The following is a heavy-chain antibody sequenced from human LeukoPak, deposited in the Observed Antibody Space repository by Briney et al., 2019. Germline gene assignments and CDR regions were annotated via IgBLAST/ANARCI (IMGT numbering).Heavy chain of an antibody. CDR1: GYTFTSYY. Sequence: ASVKVSCKASGYTFTSYYMHWVRQAPGQGLEWMGIINPSGGSTSYAQKFQGRVTMTRDTSTSTVYMELSSLRSEDTAVYYCARELEQEKNYYDSSGYGYWGQGTLVTVSS. V-gene: IGHV1-46*01. D-gene: IGHD3-22*01. CDR2: INPSGGST. J-gene: IGHJ4*02. CDR3: ARELEQEKNYYDSSGYGY.